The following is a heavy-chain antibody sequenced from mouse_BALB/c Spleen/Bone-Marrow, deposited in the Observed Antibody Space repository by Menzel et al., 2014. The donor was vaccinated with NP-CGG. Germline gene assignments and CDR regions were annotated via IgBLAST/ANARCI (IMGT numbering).Heavy chain of an antibody. CDR3: PYMGYDGSSYAMDY. V-gene: IGHV1S81*02. CDR2: INPXNGGT. CDR1: GYTFTSXW. J-gene: IGHJ4*01. Sequence: QVQLQQPGAELVKPGASVKLSCKASGYTFTSXWXHWVKLRPGQGFEWIGEINPXNGGTNYNEKFKRKATLTVDKSSSTAYMQLRSRSSEDSAVYYCPYMGYDGSSYAMDYWGQGTSVTVSA. D-gene: IGHD1-1*01.